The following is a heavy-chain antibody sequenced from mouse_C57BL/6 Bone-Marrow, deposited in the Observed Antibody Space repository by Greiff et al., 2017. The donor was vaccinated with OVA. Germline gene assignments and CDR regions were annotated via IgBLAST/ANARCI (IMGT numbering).Heavy chain of an antibody. J-gene: IGHJ2*01. D-gene: IGHD4-1*01. V-gene: IGHV1-85*01. Sequence: VTLVESGPELVKPGASVKLFCKASGYTFTSYDINWVKQRPGQGLEWIGWIYPRDGSTKYNEKFKGKGTLTVDTSSSTAYMELHSLTSEDSAVYFCARPGGFDYWGQGTTRTVSS. CDR3: ARPGGFDY. CDR1: GYTFTSYD. CDR2: IYPRDGST.